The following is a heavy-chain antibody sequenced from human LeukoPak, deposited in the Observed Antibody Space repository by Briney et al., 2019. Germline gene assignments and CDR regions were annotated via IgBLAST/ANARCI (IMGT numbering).Heavy chain of an antibody. Sequence: SETLSLTCIVSSGSINNHYWSWIRQPPGKGLEWIGYIYNSWNTNYNPSLQSRVTISMDASRKQFSLNLTPVTAADTAVYYCARDQIGYGLDYWGQGTLVTVSS. V-gene: IGHV4-59*11. J-gene: IGHJ4*02. CDR1: SGSINNHY. CDR3: ARDQIGYGLDY. D-gene: IGHD5-18*01. CDR2: IYNSWNT.